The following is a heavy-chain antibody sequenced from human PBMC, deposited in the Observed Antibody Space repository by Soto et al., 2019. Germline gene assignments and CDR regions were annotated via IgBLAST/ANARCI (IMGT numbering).Heavy chain of an antibody. CDR1: GYTFSTYD. V-gene: IGHV1-8*01. D-gene: IGHD2-8*01. CDR2: MNPNNGDT. J-gene: IGHJ6*02. CDR3: AKNGQPPYYYYGLDV. Sequence: ASVKVSCKASGYTFSTYDINWVRQATGHGLEWMGWMNPNNGDTNYAQKFQDRVSMTIDTSTGTAYKELRSLTSDDMAIYYCAKNGQPPYYYYGLDVWGQGTKVTVS.